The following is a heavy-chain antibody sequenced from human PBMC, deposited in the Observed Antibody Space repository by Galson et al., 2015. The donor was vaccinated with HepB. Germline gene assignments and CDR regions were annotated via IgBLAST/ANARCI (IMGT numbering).Heavy chain of an antibody. CDR1: GFRFSDYG. CDR2: ISGSGGTT. V-gene: IGHV3-23*01. D-gene: IGHD3-22*01. CDR3: AKDMRIVVGPAFDI. Sequence: SLRLSCAASGFRFSDYGMNWVRQAPGKGLECVSSISGSGGTTYYADSVKGRFTISRDSSKNTLYLHLNSLGVEDTAIYYCAKDMRIVVGPAFDIWGQGTMVTVSS. J-gene: IGHJ3*02.